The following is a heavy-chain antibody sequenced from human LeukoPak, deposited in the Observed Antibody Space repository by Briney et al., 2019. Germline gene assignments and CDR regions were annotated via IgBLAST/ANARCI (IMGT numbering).Heavy chain of an antibody. CDR3: ARGGEVAGDAFDI. J-gene: IGHJ3*02. D-gene: IGHD6-19*01. CDR2: IYHSGST. CDR1: GGSISSGGYS. Sequence: PSQTLSLTCAVSGGSISSGGYSWSWIRQPPGKGLEWIGYIYHSGSTYYNPSLKSRVTISVDRSKNQFSLKLSSVTAADTAVYYCARGGEVAGDAFDIWAQGTMVTVSS. V-gene: IGHV4-30-2*01.